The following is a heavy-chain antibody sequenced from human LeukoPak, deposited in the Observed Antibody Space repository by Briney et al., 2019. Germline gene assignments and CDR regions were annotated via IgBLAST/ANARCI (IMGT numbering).Heavy chain of an antibody. D-gene: IGHD6-6*01. Sequence: SETLSLTCTVSGGSISSSNFYWGWIRQPPGKGLEWIGSIYYSGSTYYNPSLKSRVTISVDTSKNQFSLKLSSVTAADTAVYYCARGRLPDSYNWFDPWGQGTLVTVSS. CDR2: IYYSGST. V-gene: IGHV4-39*07. J-gene: IGHJ5*02. CDR3: ARGRLPDSYNWFDP. CDR1: GGSISSSNFY.